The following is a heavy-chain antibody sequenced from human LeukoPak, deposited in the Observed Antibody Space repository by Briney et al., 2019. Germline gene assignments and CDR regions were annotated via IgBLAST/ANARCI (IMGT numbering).Heavy chain of an antibody. D-gene: IGHD6-19*01. CDR1: GFTFSSYG. V-gene: IGHV3-30*18. CDR2: ISYDGSNK. Sequence: GGSLRLSCAASGFTFSSYGMHWVRQAPGKGLEWVAVISYDGSNKYYADSVKGRFTISRDNSKNTLYLQMNSLRAEDTAVYYCAKFSGWLLDYWGQGTMVTVSS. J-gene: IGHJ4*02. CDR3: AKFSGWLLDY.